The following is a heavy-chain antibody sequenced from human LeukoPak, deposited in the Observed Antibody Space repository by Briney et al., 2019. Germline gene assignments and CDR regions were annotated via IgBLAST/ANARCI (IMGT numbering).Heavy chain of an antibody. CDR3: ARDVGGVVVVVAAYNNPGSYNWFDP. Sequence: SETLSLTCTVSGGSISSNGYYWAWFRQPPGKGLEWIGSIYYSGSTYYNPSLKSRVTISVDTSKNQFSLKLSSVTAADTAVYYCARDVGGVVVVVAAYNNPGSYNWFDPWGQGTLVTVSS. D-gene: IGHD2-15*01. CDR1: GGSISSNGYY. V-gene: IGHV4-39*07. J-gene: IGHJ5*02. CDR2: IYYSGST.